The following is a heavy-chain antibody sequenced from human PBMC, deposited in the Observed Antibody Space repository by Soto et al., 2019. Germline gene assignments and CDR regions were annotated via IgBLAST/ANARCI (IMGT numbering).Heavy chain of an antibody. J-gene: IGHJ3*02. D-gene: IGHD1-1*01. CDR1: GFTFSTYA. Sequence: GGSLRLSCADSGFTFSTYALSWVRQAPGKGLEWVSAINERGGSTYYADSVKGRFTISRDNSKNTLYLQMKSLRAEDTALYYCAKDKSGTTAFDIWGQGTMVTVSS. V-gene: IGHV3-23*01. CDR3: AKDKSGTTAFDI. CDR2: INERGGST.